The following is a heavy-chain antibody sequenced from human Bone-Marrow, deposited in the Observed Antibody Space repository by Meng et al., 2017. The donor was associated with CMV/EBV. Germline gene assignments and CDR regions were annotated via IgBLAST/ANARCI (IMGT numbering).Heavy chain of an antibody. CDR1: GDSISSSTYY. CDR2: INHSEST. Sequence: SETLSLTCTVSGDSISSSTYYWSWIRQPPGRGLEWIGEINHSESTNYNPSLKSRVTISVDTSKNQFSLKLSSVTAADTAVYYCARGRRLSLGATIYYFDYWGQGTLVTVSS. V-gene: IGHV4-39*07. D-gene: IGHD5-12*01. CDR3: ARGRRLSLGATIYYFDY. J-gene: IGHJ4*02.